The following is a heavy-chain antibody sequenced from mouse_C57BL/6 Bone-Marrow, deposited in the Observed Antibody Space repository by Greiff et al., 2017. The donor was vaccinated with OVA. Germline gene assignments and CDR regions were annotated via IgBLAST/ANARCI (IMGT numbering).Heavy chain of an antibody. CDR3: ARQEGIYYYGSSYVGYFDV. D-gene: IGHD1-1*01. V-gene: IGHV5-6*01. J-gene: IGHJ1*03. CDR1: GFTFSSYG. CDR2: ISSGGSYT. Sequence: EVHLVESGGDLVKPGGSLKLSCAASGFTFSSYGMSWVRQTPDKRLEWVATISSGGSYTYYPDSVKGRFTISRDNAKNTLYLQMSSLKSEDTAMYYCARQEGIYYYGSSYVGYFDVWGTGTTVTVSS.